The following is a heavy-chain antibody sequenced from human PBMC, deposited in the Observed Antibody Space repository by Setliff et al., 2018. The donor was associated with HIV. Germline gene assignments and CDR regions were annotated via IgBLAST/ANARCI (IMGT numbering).Heavy chain of an antibody. CDR3: ARGGAFCGRDSCYYLDY. J-gene: IGHJ4*02. CDR1: GGSISSGSYY. Sequence: PSETLSLTCTVSGGSISSGSYYWSWIRQHPGKGLEWIGYIYYSGSATYNPSLKSQASISVDTSRNEFSLKLSSVTAADTAVYFCARGGAFCGRDSCYYLDYWGQGNPVTVSS. V-gene: IGHV4-31*01. CDR2: IYYSGSA. D-gene: IGHD2-21*02.